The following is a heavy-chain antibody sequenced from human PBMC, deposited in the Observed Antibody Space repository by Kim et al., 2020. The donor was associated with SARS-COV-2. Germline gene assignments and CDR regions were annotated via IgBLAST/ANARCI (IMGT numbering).Heavy chain of an antibody. CDR2: INHSGST. V-gene: IGHV4-34*01. Sequence: SETLSLTCAVYGGSFSGYYWSWIRQPPGKGLEWIGEINHSGSTNYNPSLKSRVTISVDTSKIQFSLKLSSVTAADTAVYYVIFGHYGMDVWGQGTTVTVSS. D-gene: IGHD3-3*01. CDR3: IFGHYGMDV. J-gene: IGHJ6*02. CDR1: GGSFSGYY.